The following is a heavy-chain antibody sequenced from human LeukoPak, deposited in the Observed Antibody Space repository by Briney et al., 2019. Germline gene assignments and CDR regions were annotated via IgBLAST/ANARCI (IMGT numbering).Heavy chain of an antibody. J-gene: IGHJ6*03. Sequence: QPGGSLRLSCAASGFAFSRYWMTWVRQAPGKGLEWVANIKEDRFEQDYVDSVRGRFTISRDNAQSSLYLQMSSLRAEDTAVYYCARTGSSSSYYSYYYMDVWGKGTTVTVSS. CDR2: IKEDRFEQ. V-gene: IGHV3-7*01. CDR3: ARTGSSSSYYSYYYMDV. D-gene: IGHD6-6*01. CDR1: GFAFSRYW.